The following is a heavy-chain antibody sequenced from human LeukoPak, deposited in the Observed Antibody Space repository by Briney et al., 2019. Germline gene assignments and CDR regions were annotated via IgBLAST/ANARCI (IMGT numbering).Heavy chain of an antibody. CDR3: PIVRILWFVELYYFDY. CDR1: GGSFSGYY. V-gene: IGHV4-34*01. Sequence: SETLSLTCAVYGGSFSGYYWSWIRQPPGKGLEWIGEINRSGSTNYNPSLKSRVTISVDTSKNQFSLKLSSVTAADPAVYYCPIVRILWFVELYYFDYWGQGTLVTVSS. CDR2: INRSGST. D-gene: IGHD3-10*01. J-gene: IGHJ4*02.